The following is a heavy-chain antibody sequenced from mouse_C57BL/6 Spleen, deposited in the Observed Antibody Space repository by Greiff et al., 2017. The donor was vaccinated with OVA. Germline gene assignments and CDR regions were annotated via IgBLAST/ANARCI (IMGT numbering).Heavy chain of an antibody. Sequence: EVKLMESGGGLVKPGGSLKLSCAASGFTFSSYAMSWVRQTPEKRLEWVATISDGGSYTYYPDNVKGRFTISRDNAKNNLYLQMSHLKSEDTAVYYCAGYYGNSWFAYWGQGTLVTVSA. D-gene: IGHD2-1*01. CDR1: GFTFSSYA. CDR2: ISDGGSYT. V-gene: IGHV5-4*03. J-gene: IGHJ3*01. CDR3: AGYYGNSWFAY.